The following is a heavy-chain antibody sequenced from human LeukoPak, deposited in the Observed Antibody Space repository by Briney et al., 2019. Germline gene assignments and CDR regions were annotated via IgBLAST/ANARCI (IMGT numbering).Heavy chain of an antibody. J-gene: IGHJ4*02. Sequence: GGPLRLSCAASGLTFSGSWMYWVRQAPGKGLVLVSDINSDGSNTRYADSVRGRFTISRDNAKEMVHLQMNSLRAEDTAVYYCARAVSGWQAIDYWGQGTLVTVSS. CDR3: ARAVSGWQAIDY. D-gene: IGHD6-19*01. V-gene: IGHV3-74*01. CDR2: INSDGSNT. CDR1: GLTFSGSW.